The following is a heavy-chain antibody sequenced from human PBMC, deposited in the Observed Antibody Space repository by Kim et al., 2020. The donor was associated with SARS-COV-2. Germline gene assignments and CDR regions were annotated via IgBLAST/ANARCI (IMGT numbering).Heavy chain of an antibody. CDR1: GYTFTSYD. D-gene: IGHD2-2*01. CDR2: MNPNSGNT. J-gene: IGHJ6*03. V-gene: IGHV1-8*01. Sequence: ASVKVSCKASGYTFTSYDINWVRQATGQGLEWMGWMNPNSGNTGYAQKFQGRVTMTRNTSISTAYMELSSLRSEDTAVYYCARAIEVVVPAEDYYYMDVWGKGTTVTVSS. CDR3: ARAIEVVVPAEDYYYMDV.